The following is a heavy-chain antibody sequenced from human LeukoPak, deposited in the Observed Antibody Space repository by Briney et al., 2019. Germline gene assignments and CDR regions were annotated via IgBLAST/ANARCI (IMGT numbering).Heavy chain of an antibody. Sequence: ASVKVSCKASGYTFTSYDINWVRQATGQGLEWMGWMNPISGNTGYAQKFQGRVTMTRNTSISTAYMELSSLRSEDTAVYYCARGGSSGWYVDYWGQGTLVTVSS. CDR2: MNPISGNT. CDR1: GYTFTSYD. J-gene: IGHJ4*02. CDR3: ARGGSSGWYVDY. V-gene: IGHV1-8*01. D-gene: IGHD6-19*01.